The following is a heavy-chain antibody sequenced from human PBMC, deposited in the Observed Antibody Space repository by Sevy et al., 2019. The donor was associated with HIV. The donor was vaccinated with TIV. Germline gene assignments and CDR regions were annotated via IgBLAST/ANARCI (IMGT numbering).Heavy chain of an antibody. CDR2: IYYSGST. J-gene: IGHJ4*02. Sequence: SETLSLTCTVSGGSISSSSYYWGWIRQPPGKGLEWIGSIYYSGSTYYNPSLKSRVTISVDTSKNQFSLKLSSVTAADTAVYYCASVYYYDSSAYFDYWGQGTLVIVSS. CDR3: ASVYYYDSSAYFDY. V-gene: IGHV4-39*01. CDR1: GGSISSSSYY. D-gene: IGHD3-22*01.